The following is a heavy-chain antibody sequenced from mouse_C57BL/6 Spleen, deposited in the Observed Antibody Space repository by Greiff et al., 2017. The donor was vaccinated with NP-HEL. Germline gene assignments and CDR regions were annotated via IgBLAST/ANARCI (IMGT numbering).Heavy chain of an antibody. CDR3: TRDHEYYGSSLSWFAD. CDR1: GFTFSSSA. D-gene: IGHD1-1*01. Sequence: EVKLVESGEGLVKPGGSLTLSCAASGFTFSSSAMSWVRQTPEKRLEWVAYISRGGDYIYYADTVQGRFTISRDNERNTLYLKMSSWKSEYTAMYYCTRDHEYYGSSLSWFADWGQGTLVTVSA. J-gene: IGHJ3*01. CDR2: ISRGGDYI. V-gene: IGHV5-9-1*02.